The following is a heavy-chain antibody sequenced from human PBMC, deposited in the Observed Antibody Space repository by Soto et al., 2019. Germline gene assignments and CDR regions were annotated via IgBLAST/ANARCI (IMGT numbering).Heavy chain of an antibody. CDR2: IYYSGST. CDR3: ASVPRRKGYCSGGSCYAGSGAFDI. J-gene: IGHJ3*02. Sequence: SETLSLTCTVSGGSISSYYWSWIRQPPGKGLEWSGYIYYSGSTNYNPSLKSRVTISVDTSKNQFSLKLSSVTAADTAVYYCASVPRRKGYCSGGSCYAGSGAFDICGQATMVT. CDR1: GGSISSYY. V-gene: IGHV4-59*01. D-gene: IGHD2-15*01.